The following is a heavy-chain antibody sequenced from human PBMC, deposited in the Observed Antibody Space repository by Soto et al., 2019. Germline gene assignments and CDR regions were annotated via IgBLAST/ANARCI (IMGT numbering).Heavy chain of an antibody. D-gene: IGHD2-21*02. J-gene: IGHJ4*02. CDR2: IYYSGST. CDR1: GGSISSFCYC. CDR3: ARIRTCGGDCYRYFDY. V-gene: IGHV4-31*03. Sequence: SETLSLTCTVSGGSISSFCYCWSWIRQHPGKGLEWIGYIYYSGSTYYNPSLKSRVTISVDTSKNQFSLKLSSVTAADTAVYYCARIRTCGGDCYRYFDYWGQGTLVTVSS.